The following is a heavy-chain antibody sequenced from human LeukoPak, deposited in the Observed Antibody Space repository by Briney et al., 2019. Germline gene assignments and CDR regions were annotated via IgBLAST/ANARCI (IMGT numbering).Heavy chain of an antibody. CDR1: GYSFTSYR. D-gene: IGHD2/OR15-2a*01. V-gene: IGHV5-51*01. CDR3: ARQLSLRGGSDY. Sequence: GESLKISCKGSGYSFTSYRIGWVRQMPGKGLEWMGIIYPGDSDARYSPSFQGQVTISANQSISAAYLQWSSLKASDTAMYYCARQLSLRGGSDYWGQGTLVTVSS. CDR2: IYPGDSDA. J-gene: IGHJ4*02.